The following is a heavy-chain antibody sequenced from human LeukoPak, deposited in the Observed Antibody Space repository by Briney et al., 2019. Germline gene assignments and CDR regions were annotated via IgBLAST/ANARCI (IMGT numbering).Heavy chain of an antibody. CDR3: ARGSTGSGTYSTLDY. CDR2: ISHDGSNK. J-gene: IGHJ4*02. CDR1: GFTFTSYA. V-gene: IGHV3-30-3*01. D-gene: IGHD1-26*01. Sequence: GRSLRLSCAASGFTFTSYAVHWVRQAPGKGLEWVAVISHDGSNKYYADSVKGRFTISRDNSKNTLYLQMNSLRAEDTAVYYCARGSTGSGTYSTLDYWGQRTLVTVSS.